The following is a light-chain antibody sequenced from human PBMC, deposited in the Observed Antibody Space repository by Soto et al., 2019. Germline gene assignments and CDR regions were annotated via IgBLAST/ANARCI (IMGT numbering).Light chain of an antibody. V-gene: IGKV3-20*01. CDR2: GAS. Sequence: EIVVTQSPGTLSLSPGERATLSCRASQSINSSYLAWYQQNPGQAPRLLVYGASSRATGIPDRFSGSGSGTDFTLTISRLEPEDFAVYYCQQYGSSRFTFGPGTKVDIK. CDR1: QSINSSY. J-gene: IGKJ3*01. CDR3: QQYGSSRFT.